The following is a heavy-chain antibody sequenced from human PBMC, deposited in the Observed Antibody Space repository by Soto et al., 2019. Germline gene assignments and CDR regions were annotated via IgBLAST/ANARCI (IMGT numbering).Heavy chain of an antibody. V-gene: IGHV3-23*01. CDR2: ISGSGGST. Sequence: EVQLLESGGGLVQPGQSLRLSCAASGFTFSNYAMSWVRQAPGKGLEWVSAISGSGGSTYYADSVKGRFTISRDNSKNTLYLQMNSLRAEDTAVYYCAKDYDIWTGYLRPYYMDVWGKGTTVTVSS. CDR3: AKDYDIWTGYLRPYYMDV. D-gene: IGHD3-9*01. CDR1: GFTFSNYA. J-gene: IGHJ6*03.